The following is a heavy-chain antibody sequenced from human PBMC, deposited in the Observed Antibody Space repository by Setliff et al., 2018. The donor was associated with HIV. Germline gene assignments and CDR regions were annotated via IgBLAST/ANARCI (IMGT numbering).Heavy chain of an antibody. Sequence: ASVKVSCKAFGYTFTGYYMHWVRQAPGQGLEWMGWINPKSGATNYTQNFQGRVTMSRDTSISTAYMELSSLGSEDTAVYYCAGGLVSQKVPFDPWGQGTLVTAPQ. CDR2: INPKSGAT. V-gene: IGHV1-2*02. J-gene: IGHJ5*02. D-gene: IGHD1-1*01. CDR3: AGGLVSQKVPFDP. CDR1: GYTFTGYY.